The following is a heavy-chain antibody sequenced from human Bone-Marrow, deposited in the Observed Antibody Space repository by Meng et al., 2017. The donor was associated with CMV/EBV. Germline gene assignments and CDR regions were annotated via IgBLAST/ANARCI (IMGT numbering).Heavy chain of an antibody. D-gene: IGHD4-11*01. J-gene: IGHJ6*02. CDR2: INWNGGST. Sequence: GESLKISCAASGFTFDDYGMSWVRQAPGKGLEWVSGINWNGGSTGYADSVKGRFTISRDNAENSLYLQMNSLRAEDTALYYCARTLTTSYYYGMDVWGQGTTVTVSS. CDR1: GFTFDDYG. CDR3: ARTLTTSYYYGMDV. V-gene: IGHV3-20*04.